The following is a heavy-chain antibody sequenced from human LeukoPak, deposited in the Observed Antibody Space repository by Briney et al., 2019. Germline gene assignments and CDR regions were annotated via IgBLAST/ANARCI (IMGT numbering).Heavy chain of an antibody. Sequence: PSETLSLTCTVSGGSISSGSHYWSWIRQPARKGLEWIGRIYTSGNTNYNPSLKSRVTISLDTSKNQFSLNLSSVTAADTAVYYCAGEVGGSWFDPWGLGTLVTVSS. V-gene: IGHV4-61*02. CDR1: GGSISSGSHY. J-gene: IGHJ5*02. CDR2: IYTSGNT. CDR3: AGEVGGSWFDP. D-gene: IGHD1-26*01.